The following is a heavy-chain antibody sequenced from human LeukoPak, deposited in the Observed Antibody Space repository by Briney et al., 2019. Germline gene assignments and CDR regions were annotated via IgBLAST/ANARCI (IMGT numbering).Heavy chain of an antibody. CDR2: ISSSGSTI. D-gene: IGHD5-12*01. J-gene: IGHJ6*02. CDR3: ARVSVSSGGYEINYYYYGMDV. V-gene: IGHV3-48*03. CDR1: GFPFSTYE. Sequence: GGSLRLSCAASGFPFSTYEMNWVRQAPGKGLKWVSYISSSGSTIYYADSVKGRFTISRDNAKNSLYLQMNSLRAEDTAVYYCARVSVSSGGYEINYYYYGMDVWGQGTTVTVSS.